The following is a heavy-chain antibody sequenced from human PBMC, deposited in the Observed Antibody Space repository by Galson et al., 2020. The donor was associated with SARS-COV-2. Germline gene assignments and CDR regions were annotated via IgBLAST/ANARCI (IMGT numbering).Heavy chain of an antibody. CDR2: INHSGNT. V-gene: IGHV4-34*01. D-gene: IGHD1-1*01. Sequence: SETLTLTCAVYGGSFSGYYWNWLRQPPGKGLEWIGAINHSGNTNYNPSLKSRVTMSVYTSKNQFSLRLISVTAADTAVFYCAGRSLANTNSQAYWYFDLWGRGTLVTVSS. CDR1: GGSFSGYY. CDR3: AGRSLANTNSQAYWYFDL. J-gene: IGHJ2*01.